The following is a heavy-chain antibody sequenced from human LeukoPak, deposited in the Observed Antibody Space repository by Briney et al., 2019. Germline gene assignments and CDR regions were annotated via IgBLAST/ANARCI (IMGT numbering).Heavy chain of an antibody. CDR3: ARAHGEAASCDY. Sequence: GASVKVSCKASGGTFSSYAVSWVRQAPGQGLEWMGGIIPIFGTANYAQKFQGRVTITADESTSTAYMELSSLRSEDTAVYYCARAHGEAASCDYWGQGTLVTVSS. CDR1: GGTFSSYA. CDR2: IIPIFGTA. J-gene: IGHJ4*02. V-gene: IGHV1-69*13. D-gene: IGHD4-17*01.